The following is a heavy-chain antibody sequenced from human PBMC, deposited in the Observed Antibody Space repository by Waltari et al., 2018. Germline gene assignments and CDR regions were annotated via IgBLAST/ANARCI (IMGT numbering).Heavy chain of an antibody. Sequence: SGGGLVQPGGSLRLSCAASGFTFSSYAMSWVRQAPGKGLEWVSAISGSGGSTYYADSVKGRFTISRDNSKNTLYLQMNSLRAEDTAVYYCAKSARGDSTYYYYMDVWGKGTTVTVSS. J-gene: IGHJ6*03. V-gene: IGHV3-23*01. CDR3: AKSARGDSTYYYYMDV. CDR1: GFTFSSYA. CDR2: ISGSGGST. D-gene: IGHD2-21*01.